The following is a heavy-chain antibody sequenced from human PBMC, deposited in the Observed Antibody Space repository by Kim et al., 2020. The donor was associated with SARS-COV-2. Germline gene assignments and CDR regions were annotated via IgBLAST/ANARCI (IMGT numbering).Heavy chain of an antibody. J-gene: IGHJ4*02. V-gene: IGHV3-49*03. D-gene: IGHD2-21*02. CDR1: GFTFADYA. CDR2: IRSKTYGETT. CDR3: VRDYGDSPLDY. Sequence: GGSLRLSCTASGFTFADYAMSWFRQAPGKGLEWVGFIRSKTYGETTEYGTSMEGKFTISRDDSRNIVYLQMNSLKTEDTGVYFCVRDYGDSPLDYWGQGTLVIVS.